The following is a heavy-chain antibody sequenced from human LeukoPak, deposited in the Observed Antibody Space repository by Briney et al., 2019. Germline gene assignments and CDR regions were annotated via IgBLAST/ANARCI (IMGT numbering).Heavy chain of an antibody. J-gene: IGHJ4*02. CDR3: ARRMGYSGLGLYYFDY. D-gene: IGHD5-12*01. CDR2: IKQDGSEK. CDR1: GFTFSSYW. V-gene: IGHV3-7*01. Sequence: PGGSLRLSCAASGFTFSSYWMSWVRQAPGKGLEWVANIKQDGSEKYYVDSVKGRFTISRDNAKNSLYLQMNSLRAEDTAVYYCARRMGYSGLGLYYFDYWGQGTLVTVSS.